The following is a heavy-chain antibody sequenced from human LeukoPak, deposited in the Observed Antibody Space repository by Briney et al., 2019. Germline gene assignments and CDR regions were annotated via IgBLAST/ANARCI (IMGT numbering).Heavy chain of an antibody. CDR3: ASSDCSSSGCQIFGSEPFDF. CDR2: IYHRGGT. Sequence: SETLSLTCTVSGDSMSRYYWSWIRQSPGKGLEWIGYIYHRGGTNYNVSLRGRVALSVDTSKNQFSLRLNSMTGADTAIYYCASSDCSSSGCQIFGSEPFDFWGPGTLVTVSS. CDR1: GDSMSRYY. D-gene: IGHD2-2*01. V-gene: IGHV4-59*01. J-gene: IGHJ1*01.